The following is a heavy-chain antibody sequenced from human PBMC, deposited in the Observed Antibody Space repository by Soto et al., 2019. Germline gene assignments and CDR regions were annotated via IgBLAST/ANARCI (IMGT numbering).Heavy chain of an antibody. CDR2: IYYSGST. D-gene: IGHD3-22*01. Sequence: PSEALSRTCTVSGGSISSYYWSWIRQPPGKGLEWIGYIYYSGSTNYNPSLKSRVTISVDTSKNQFSLKLSSVTAADTAVYYCARAVLYYDGSGYFIRDAFDIWGQGKMVT. J-gene: IGHJ3*02. CDR1: GGSISSYY. V-gene: IGHV4-59*01. CDR3: ARAVLYYDGSGYFIRDAFDI.